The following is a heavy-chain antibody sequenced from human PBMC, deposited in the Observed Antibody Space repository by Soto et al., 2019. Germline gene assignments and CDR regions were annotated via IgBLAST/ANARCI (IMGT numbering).Heavy chain of an antibody. J-gene: IGHJ4*02. CDR3: ARGSGAGLDY. CDR1: GFTFSSYW. D-gene: IGHD1-26*01. CDR2: INTDGSST. V-gene: IGHV3-74*01. Sequence: GGSLRLSCAASGFTFSSYWMHWVRQAPGKGLVWVSRINTDGSSTIYADSVKGRFTISRDNAKNTLYLQINSLRAEETAAYYCARGSGAGLDYWGQGTLVTVSS.